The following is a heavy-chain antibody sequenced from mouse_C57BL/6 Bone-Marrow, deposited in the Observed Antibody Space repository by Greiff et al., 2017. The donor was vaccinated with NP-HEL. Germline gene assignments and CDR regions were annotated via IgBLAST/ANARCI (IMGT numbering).Heavy chain of an antibody. J-gene: IGHJ1*03. Sequence: QVQLKQPGAELVRPGTSVKLSCKASGYTFTSYWMHWVKQRPGQGLEWIGVIDPSDSYTNYNQKFKGKATLTVDTSSSTAYMQLSSLTSENSAVYYCAREGYDYDGAFDVWGTGTTVTVSS. V-gene: IGHV1-59*01. D-gene: IGHD2-4*01. CDR1: GYTFTSYW. CDR2: IDPSDSYT. CDR3: AREGYDYDGAFDV.